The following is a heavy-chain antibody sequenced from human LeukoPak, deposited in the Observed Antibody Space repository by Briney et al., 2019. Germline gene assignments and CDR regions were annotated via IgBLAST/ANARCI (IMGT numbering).Heavy chain of an antibody. Sequence: PGGSLRLSCAASGFTFSSYGMHWVRQGPGKGLEWVAFIRYDGSSQYYADSVKGRFTISRDNSKNTLYLQMNSLRAEDTAVYYCARELRKDDCWGQGTLVTVSS. D-gene: IGHD4-17*01. CDR3: ARELRKDDC. J-gene: IGHJ4*02. V-gene: IGHV3-30*02. CDR2: IRYDGSSQ. CDR1: GFTFSSYG.